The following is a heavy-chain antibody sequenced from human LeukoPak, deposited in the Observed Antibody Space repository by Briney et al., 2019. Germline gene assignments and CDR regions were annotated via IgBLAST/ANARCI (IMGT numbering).Heavy chain of an antibody. CDR1: GYTFTGYY. CDR2: VNPNSGGT. CDR3: ARAAQRVVPAATLTYNWFDP. Sequence: ASVKVSCKASGYTFTGYYMHWVRQAPGQGLEWMGWVNPNSGGTNYAQKFQGRVTMTRDTSISTAYMELSRLRSDDTAVYYCARAAQRVVPAATLTYNWFDPWGQGTLVTVSS. J-gene: IGHJ5*02. D-gene: IGHD2-2*01. V-gene: IGHV1-2*02.